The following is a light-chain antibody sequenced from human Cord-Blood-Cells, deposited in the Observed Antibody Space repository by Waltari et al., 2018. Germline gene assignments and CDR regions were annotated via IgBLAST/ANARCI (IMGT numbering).Light chain of an antibody. J-gene: IGKJ1*01. CDR3: QQSYSTPPT. V-gene: IGKV1-39*01. CDR2: AAS. Sequence: DIQMTQSPSSLSASVGDRVTITCRASQSISSYLNWYQQKPGKAPKLLIYAASSLQSGVPSRFSGSGSGTDVNLTISSLQPEDFATYYCQQSYSTPPTFGQGTKVEIK. CDR1: QSISSY.